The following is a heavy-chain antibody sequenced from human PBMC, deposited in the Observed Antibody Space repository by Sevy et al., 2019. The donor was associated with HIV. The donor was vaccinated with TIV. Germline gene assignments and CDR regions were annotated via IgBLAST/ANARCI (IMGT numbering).Heavy chain of an antibody. Sequence: GGSLRLSCKASGFIFSRYGVHWVRQAPGKGLEWVASIFNDGKTKYYGDAVKGRFTISRDDSKNTLYLQMDSLRAEDTADYYCARESGSDWYLDYWGQGTLVTVS. V-gene: IGHV3-33*01. D-gene: IGHD1-26*01. CDR2: IFNDGKTK. CDR1: GFIFSRYG. CDR3: ARESGSDWYLDY. J-gene: IGHJ4*02.